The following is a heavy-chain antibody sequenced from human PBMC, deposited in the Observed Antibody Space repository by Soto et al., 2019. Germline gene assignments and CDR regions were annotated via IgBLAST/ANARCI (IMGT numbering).Heavy chain of an antibody. CDR1: GFTFSSYE. D-gene: IGHD2-21*02. J-gene: IGHJ4*02. Sequence: QPGGSLSLSCAASGFTFSSYEMNWVRQAPGKGLEWVSYITSSGETIYYADSVKGRFTISGDNAKNSLYLQMNSLRAEDTAVYYCARGLLVYCSGDCSRFDYWGQGTLVTVSS. CDR3: ARGLLVYCSGDCSRFDY. CDR2: ITSSGETI. V-gene: IGHV3-48*03.